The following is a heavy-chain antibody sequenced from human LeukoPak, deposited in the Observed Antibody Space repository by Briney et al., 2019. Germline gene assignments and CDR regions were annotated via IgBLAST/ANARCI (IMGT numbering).Heavy chain of an antibody. CDR1: GGSISSSSYY. V-gene: IGHV4-39*07. J-gene: IGHJ4*02. CDR2: IYYSGST. CDR3: VRDREGFDY. Sequence: PSETLSLTCTVSGGSISSSSYYWGWIRQPPGKGLEWIGSIYYSGSTYYNPSLKSRVTISVDTSKNQFSLKLSSVTAADTAVYYCVRDREGFDYWGQGTLVTVSS.